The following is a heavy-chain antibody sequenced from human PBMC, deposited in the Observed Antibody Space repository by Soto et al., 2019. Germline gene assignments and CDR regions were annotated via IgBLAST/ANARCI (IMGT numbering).Heavy chain of an antibody. V-gene: IGHV4-59*08. CDR1: CGSISSYY. D-gene: IGHD2-8*01. CDR2: IYYSGST. CDR3: SSRNGLSDFDI. Sequence: PSETLSVTCTVSCGSISSYYWSWIWQPPGKGLEWIGDIYYSGSTNYNPSLKSRVTISVDTSKNQFSLKLSSVTAADTAVYFCSSRNGLSDFDIWGQGTMVTVSS. J-gene: IGHJ3*02.